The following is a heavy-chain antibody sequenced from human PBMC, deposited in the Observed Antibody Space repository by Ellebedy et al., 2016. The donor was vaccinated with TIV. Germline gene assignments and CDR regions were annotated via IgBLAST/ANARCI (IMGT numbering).Heavy chain of an antibody. V-gene: IGHV3-49*03. Sequence: GESLKISCTASGFSFGDYAMSWFRQPPGKGLEWVGFIAGKGYDGTTEYAASVKGRLTISRDDSNDIAYLQINSLKSEDTAVYYCVRDSYGHTAPPFYWGQGTLVTVSS. CDR3: VRDSYGHTAPPFY. CDR2: IAGKGYDGTT. J-gene: IGHJ4*02. D-gene: IGHD5-18*01. CDR1: GFSFGDYA.